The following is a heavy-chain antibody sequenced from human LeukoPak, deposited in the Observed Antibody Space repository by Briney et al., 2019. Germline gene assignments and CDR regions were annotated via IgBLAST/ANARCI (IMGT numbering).Heavy chain of an antibody. V-gene: IGHV3-72*01. CDR2: TRDKGNSYTT. J-gene: IGHJ4*02. CDR1: GFTFSDHY. D-gene: IGHD1-1*01. CDR3: ARAKLERWDFDN. Sequence: GGSLRLSCAVSGFTFSDHYMDWVRQAPGKGLEWVGRTRDKGNSYTTEYAASVKGRFTISRDGSKNSLDLQMNSLKTEDTAVYYCARAKLERWDFDNWGQGTLVTVAS.